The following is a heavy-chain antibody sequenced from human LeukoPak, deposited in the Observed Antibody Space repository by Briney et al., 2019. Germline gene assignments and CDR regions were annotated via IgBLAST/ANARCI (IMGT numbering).Heavy chain of an antibody. CDR2: ISGSGGST. J-gene: IGHJ4*02. D-gene: IGHD3-10*01. V-gene: IGHV3-23*01. Sequence: PGGSLRLSCAASGFIFSNYYMSWVCQAPGKGLEWVSAISGSGGSTYYADSVKGRFTISRDNSKNTLYLQMNSLRAEDTAVYYCARDGPGSYPNWGQGTLVTVSS. CDR3: ARDGPGSYPN. CDR1: GFIFSNYY.